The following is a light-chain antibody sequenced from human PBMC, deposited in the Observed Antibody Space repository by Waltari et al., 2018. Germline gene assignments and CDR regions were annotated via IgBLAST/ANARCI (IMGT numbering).Light chain of an antibody. V-gene: IGKV3-20*01. J-gene: IGKJ4*01. CDR3: QQYDISPLT. Sequence: EIVLTQSPGTLSLSPGEGATLSCRTSQPISTTYLAWYQQKPDQAHTLLIYGASSRATGVPDRFTGSGSGTDFSLTISSLEPEDFATYYCQQYDISPLTFGGGTKVEIK. CDR2: GAS. CDR1: QPISTTY.